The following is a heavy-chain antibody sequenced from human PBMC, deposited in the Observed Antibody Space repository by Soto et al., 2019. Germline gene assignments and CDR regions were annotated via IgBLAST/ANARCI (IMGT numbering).Heavy chain of an antibody. Sequence: GSLGLSCAASGFTFNNYAMSGVRQAAGKGLEWVSAISGSGDSTYYADSVKGRFTISRDNSNNRLYLQMNSLRAEDTAVYYCAKDWRGTAMVYKWFDPWGQGTLVTVSS. J-gene: IGHJ5*02. CDR1: GFTFNNYA. CDR2: ISGSGDST. V-gene: IGHV3-23*01. D-gene: IGHD5-18*01. CDR3: AKDWRGTAMVYKWFDP.